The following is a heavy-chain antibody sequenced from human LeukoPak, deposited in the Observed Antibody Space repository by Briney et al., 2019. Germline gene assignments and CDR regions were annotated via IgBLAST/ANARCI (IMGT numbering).Heavy chain of an antibody. CDR2: IYSSGTT. J-gene: IGHJ4*02. D-gene: IGHD3-9*01. CDR1: GFTVSSSY. CDR3: ARDFDRYYFDS. Sequence: GGSLRLSCAASGFTVSSSYMSWVRQAPGKGLEWVSVIYSSGTTYDADSVKGRFTISRDNSKNTLYLQLSSLRAEDTAVYYCARDFDRYYFDSWGQGTLVTVSS. V-gene: IGHV3-66*01.